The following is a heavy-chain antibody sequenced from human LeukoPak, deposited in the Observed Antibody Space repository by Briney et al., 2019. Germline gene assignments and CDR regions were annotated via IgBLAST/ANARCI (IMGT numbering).Heavy chain of an antibody. D-gene: IGHD2-21*02. V-gene: IGHV4-34*01. CDR1: GGSLSGYY. J-gene: IGHJ4*02. CDR3: ARYCSHIDCFSSYFDS. CDR2: INHSGST. Sequence: PSETLSLTCAVYGGSLSGYYWSWIRQPPGKGLEWIGEINHSGSTNSNSSLKSRVTISIDTSKNQFSLNLTSVTAADTAVYYCARYCSHIDCFSSYFDSWGQGILVTVSS.